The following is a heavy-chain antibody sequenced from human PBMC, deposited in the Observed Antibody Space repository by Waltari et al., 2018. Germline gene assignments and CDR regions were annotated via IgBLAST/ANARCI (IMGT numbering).Heavy chain of an antibody. V-gene: IGHV4-39*01. D-gene: IGHD5-12*01. J-gene: IGHJ5*02. CDR3: ARHWKRNGYRFDP. CDR1: GGSISSSRYY. CDR2: IYYSGSI. Sequence: QLQLQESGPGLVKPSGTLSLPCRVSGGSISSSRYYWGWIRQSPGKGLEWIGSIYYSGSIYYNPTLQIRVTISGDTSKNQFSLNLSSVTAADTAVYYCARHWKRNGYRFDPWGQGTRVTVSS.